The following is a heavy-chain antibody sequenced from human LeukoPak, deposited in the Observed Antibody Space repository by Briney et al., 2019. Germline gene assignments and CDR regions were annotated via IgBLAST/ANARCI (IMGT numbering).Heavy chain of an antibody. CDR3: ARAPPPPYCGGDCYPNGAFDI. D-gene: IGHD2-21*02. V-gene: IGHV3-21*01. CDR1: GFTFSSYS. J-gene: IGHJ3*02. Sequence: GGSLRLSCAASGFTFSSYSMNWVRQAPGKGLEWVSFISSSSSYIYYADSVKGRFTISRDNAKNSLYLQMNSLRAEDTAVYYCARAPPPPYCGGDCYPNGAFDIWGQGTMVTVSS. CDR2: ISSSSSYI.